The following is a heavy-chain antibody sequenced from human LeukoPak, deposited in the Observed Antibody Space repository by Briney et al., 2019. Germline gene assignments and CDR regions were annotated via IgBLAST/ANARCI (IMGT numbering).Heavy chain of an antibody. CDR1: GYSIRSGDY. J-gene: IGHJ4*02. CDR2: IYHSGST. CDR3: ARNRSVTTTPGFDH. V-gene: IGHV4-38-2*01. Sequence: PSETLSLTCAVSGYSIRSGDYWGWIRQSPGKGLEWIGSIYHSGSTHHNPSLKSRVTISVDTSKNQFSLMLSSVTAADTAVYYCARNRSVTTTPGFDHWGQGTLVTVSS. D-gene: IGHD4-17*01.